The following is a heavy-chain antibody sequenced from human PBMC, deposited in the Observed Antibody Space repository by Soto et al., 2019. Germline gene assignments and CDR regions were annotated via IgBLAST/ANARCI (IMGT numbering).Heavy chain of an antibody. CDR2: INPNSGGT. CDR3: ARERTSGYDYSYYYGMDV. V-gene: IGHV1-2*04. CDR1: GYTFTGYY. D-gene: IGHD5-12*01. J-gene: IGHJ6*02. Sequence: ASVKVSCKASGYTFTGYYMHWVRQAPGQGLEWMEWINPNSGGTNYAQKFQGWVTMTRDTSISTAYMELSRLRSDDTAVYYCARERTSGYDYSYYYGMDVWGQGTTVTVSS.